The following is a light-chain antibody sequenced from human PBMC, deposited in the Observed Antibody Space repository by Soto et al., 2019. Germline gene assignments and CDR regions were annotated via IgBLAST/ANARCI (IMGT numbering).Light chain of an antibody. CDR2: DVS. Sequence: QSALTQPRSVSGSPGQSVTISCTGTSSDVGGYNYVSWYQLHPGKAPKLIIYDVSERPSGVPDRFSGSKSGNTASLTISGLQAEDETAFYCSSYAGSNTFVFGTGTKLPS. CDR1: SSDVGGYNY. J-gene: IGLJ1*01. V-gene: IGLV2-11*01. CDR3: SSYAGSNTFV.